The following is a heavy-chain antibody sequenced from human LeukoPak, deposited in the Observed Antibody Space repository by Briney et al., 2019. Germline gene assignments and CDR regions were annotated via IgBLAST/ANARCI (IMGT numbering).Heavy chain of an antibody. J-gene: IGHJ4*02. CDR3: AHRRDDGLVDY. V-gene: IGHV2-5*01. CDR2: IYWNDDK. CDR1: GSSLSTSEVG. D-gene: IGHD4-17*01. Sequence: SGPTLVKPTQTLTLTCTFSGSSLSTSEVGVGWIRQPPGKALEWLALIYWNDDKRYSPSLKSRLTITKDTSKNQVVLTMTNMDPVDTATYYCAHRRDDGLVDYWGQGTLVTVSS.